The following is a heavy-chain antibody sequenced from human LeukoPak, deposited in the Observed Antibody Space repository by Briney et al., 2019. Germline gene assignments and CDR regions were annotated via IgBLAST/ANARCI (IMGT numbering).Heavy chain of an antibody. CDR1: GGSISGYY. Sequence: SETLSLTCTVSGGSISGYYWSWIRQPPGKGLEWIGYIYYSGSTNYNPSLKSRVTISVDTSKNQFSLKLSSVTAADTAVYYCARALGYSFDNWGQGTLVTVSS. D-gene: IGHD2-15*01. CDR3: ARALGYSFDN. V-gene: IGHV4-59*01. CDR2: IYYSGST. J-gene: IGHJ4*02.